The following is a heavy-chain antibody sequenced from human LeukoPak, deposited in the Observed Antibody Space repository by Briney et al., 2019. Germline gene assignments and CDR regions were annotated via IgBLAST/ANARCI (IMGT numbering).Heavy chain of an antibody. CDR3: TTEPYGDYLPYY. CDR2: IKSKTDGGTT. CDR1: GFPFSNAW. D-gene: IGHD4-17*01. Sequence: GGSLRLSCAASGFPFSNAWMSGVRQAPGKGLEWVGRIKSKTDGGTTDYAAPVKGRFTISRDDSKNTLYLQMNSLKTEDTAVYYCTTEPYGDYLPYYWGQGTLVTVSS. J-gene: IGHJ4*02. V-gene: IGHV3-15*01.